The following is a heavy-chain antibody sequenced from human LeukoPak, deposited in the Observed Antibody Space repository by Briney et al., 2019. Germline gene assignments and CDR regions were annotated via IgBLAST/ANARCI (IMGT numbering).Heavy chain of an antibody. D-gene: IGHD4-17*01. V-gene: IGHV4-59*08. CDR1: GGSISSYY. CDR2: IYYSGST. CDR3: ARHPPGPTTVTTSFDY. J-gene: IGHJ4*02. Sequence: SETLSLTCTVSGGSISSYYWSWIRQPPGKGLEWVGYIYYSGSTNYNPSLKSRVTISVDTSKNQFSLKLSSVTAADTAVYYCARHPPGPTTVTTSFDYWGQGTLVTVSS.